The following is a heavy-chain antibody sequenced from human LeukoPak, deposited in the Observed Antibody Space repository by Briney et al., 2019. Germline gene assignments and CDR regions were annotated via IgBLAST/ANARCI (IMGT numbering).Heavy chain of an antibody. J-gene: IGHJ4*02. CDR1: GGSISSNW. V-gene: IGHV4-4*02. CDR3: AGAGTYYLDN. CDR2: IEDRGNT. D-gene: IGHD3-10*01. Sequence: PSGTLSLTCAVSGGSISSNWWSWVRQPPGKGLEWIGEIEDRGNTNYNPPLKSRVTISVDKSKNQFSLKLSSLTAADTAVYYCAGAGTYYLDNWGQGTLVTVSS.